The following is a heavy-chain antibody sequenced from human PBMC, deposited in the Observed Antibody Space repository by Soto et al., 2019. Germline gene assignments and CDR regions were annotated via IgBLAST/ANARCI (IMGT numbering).Heavy chain of an antibody. Sequence: PGGSLRLSCAASGFTFSSYWMSWARQAPGKGLEWVANIKQDGSEKYYVDSVKGRFTISRDNSKNTLYLQMNSLRAEDTAVYYAVKSSRTLGDSWGQGTLVTVSS. D-gene: IGHD6-13*01. CDR2: IKQDGSEK. CDR1: GFTFSSYW. J-gene: IGHJ4*02. CDR3: VKSSRTLGDS. V-gene: IGHV3-7*03.